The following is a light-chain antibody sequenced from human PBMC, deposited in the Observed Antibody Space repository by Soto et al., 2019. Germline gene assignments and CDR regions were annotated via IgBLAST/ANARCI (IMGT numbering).Light chain of an antibody. J-gene: IGLJ1*01. CDR2: DVH. CDR3: CSYVGSYIYV. CDR1: SNAVGGYHY. V-gene: IGLV2-11*01. Sequence: LTHSRSVSRSPGQSVTISCAGTSNAVGGYHYVSWYQHHPGKAPKLVIFDVHRRPSGVPHRFSGSKSENTASLTISGLQAEDEADYYSCSYVGSYIYVFGTGTKVTVL.